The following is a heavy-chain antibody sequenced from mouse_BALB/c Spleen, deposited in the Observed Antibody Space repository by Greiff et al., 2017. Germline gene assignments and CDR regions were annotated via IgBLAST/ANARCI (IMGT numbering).Heavy chain of an antibody. J-gene: IGHJ4*01. V-gene: IGHV2-6-7*01. CDR2: IWGDGST. D-gene: IGHD2-2*01. CDR3: ARNGYDGNYYAMDY. CDR1: GFSLTGYG. Sequence: VKLMESGPGLVAPSQSLSITCTVSGFSLTGYGVNWVRQPPGKGLEWLGMIWGDGSTDYNSALKSRLSISKDNSKSQVFLKMNSLQTDDTARYYCARNGYDGNYYAMDYWGQGTSVTVSS.